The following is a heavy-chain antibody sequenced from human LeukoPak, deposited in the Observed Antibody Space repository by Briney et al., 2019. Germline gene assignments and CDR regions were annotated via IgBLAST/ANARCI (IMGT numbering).Heavy chain of an antibody. Sequence: GASLQISCKGSGYSFTSYWIGWVRQLPGKGLEWMGIIYPGDSDTRYSPSFQGQVTISADKSISTAYLQWSSLKASDTAMYYCARSHTAMVDYWGQGTLVTVSS. CDR3: ARSHTAMVDY. V-gene: IGHV5-51*01. CDR2: IYPGDSDT. CDR1: GYSFTSYW. J-gene: IGHJ4*02. D-gene: IGHD5-18*01.